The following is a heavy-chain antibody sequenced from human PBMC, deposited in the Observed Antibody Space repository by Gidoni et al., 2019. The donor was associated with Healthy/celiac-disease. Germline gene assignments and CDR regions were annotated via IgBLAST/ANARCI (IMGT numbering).Heavy chain of an antibody. Sequence: QVQLVESGGGVVQPGRSLRLSCSASGFTFSSSAMPWVRQATGKGLDWVAVIAYDGSNKYYADSVKGLFTISRDNSKNTLYLQMNSLRAEDTAVYYCARDYRVTMVRGVGGGYYGMDVWGQGTTVTVSS. J-gene: IGHJ6*02. CDR1: GFTFSSSA. CDR3: ARDYRVTMVRGVGGGYYGMDV. CDR2: IAYDGSNK. V-gene: IGHV3-30-3*01. D-gene: IGHD3-10*01.